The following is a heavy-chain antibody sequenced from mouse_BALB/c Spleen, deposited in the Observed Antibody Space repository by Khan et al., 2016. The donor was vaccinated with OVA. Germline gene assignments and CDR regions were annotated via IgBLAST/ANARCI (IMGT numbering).Heavy chain of an antibody. CDR2: INPNNGGT. CDR1: GYTLTDYI. CDR3: ARHGYGGFAY. V-gene: IGHV1-18*01. J-gene: IGHJ3*01. Sequence: VRLQQSGPELVKPGASVKIPCKASGYTLTDYIIDWVKQSLGESLEWIGDINPNNGGTIYNQKFKGKATLTVDKSSSTAYMELRSLTSEDTAVYYCARHGYGGFAYWGQGTLVTVSA. D-gene: IGHD2-2*01.